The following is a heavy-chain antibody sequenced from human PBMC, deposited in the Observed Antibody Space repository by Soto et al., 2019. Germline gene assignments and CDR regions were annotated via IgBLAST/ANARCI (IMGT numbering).Heavy chain of an antibody. V-gene: IGHV3-48*02. J-gene: IGHJ5*02. D-gene: IGHD6-13*01. Sequence: PGGSLRLSCAASGFTFSTYSINWVRQATGKGLEGITYITRSSTSISLAGSVKGRLTYSRDNGKNSLDLQMNSLRDEDTSGYYCARDNGIAGAFDPWGQGTLVTVSS. CDR1: GFTFSTYS. CDR2: ITRSSTSI. CDR3: ARDNGIAGAFDP.